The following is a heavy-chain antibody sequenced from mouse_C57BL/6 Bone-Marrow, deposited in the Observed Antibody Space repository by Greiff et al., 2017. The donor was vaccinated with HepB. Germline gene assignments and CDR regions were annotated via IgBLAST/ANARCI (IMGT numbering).Heavy chain of an antibody. J-gene: IGHJ4*01. CDR2: IDPENGDT. CDR1: GFNIKDDY. D-gene: IGHD1-1*01. Sequence: EVQLQQSGAELVRPGASVKLSCTASGFNIKDDYMHWVKQRPEQGLEWIGWIDPENGDTEYASKFQGKATITADTSSNTAYLQLSSLTSEDTAVYYCTTGYYGPYYYAMDYWGQGTSVTVSS. V-gene: IGHV14-4*01. CDR3: TTGYYGPYYYAMDY.